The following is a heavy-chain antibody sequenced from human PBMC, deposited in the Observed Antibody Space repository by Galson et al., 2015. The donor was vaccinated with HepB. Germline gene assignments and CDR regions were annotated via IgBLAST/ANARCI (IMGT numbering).Heavy chain of an antibody. J-gene: IGHJ1*01. D-gene: IGHD3-10*01. V-gene: IGHV3-74*01. CDR3: ARAGSAPRGYFQH. CDR2: INSDGSST. CDR1: GFTFSSYW. Sequence: SLRLSCAASGFTFSSYWMHWVRQAPGKGLVWVSRINSDGSSTSYADSVKGRFTISRDNAKNTLYLQMNSLRAEDTAVYYCARAGSAPRGYFQHWGQGTLVTVSS.